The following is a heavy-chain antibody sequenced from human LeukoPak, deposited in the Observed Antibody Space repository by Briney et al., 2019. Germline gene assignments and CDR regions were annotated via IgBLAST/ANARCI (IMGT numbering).Heavy chain of an antibody. CDR1: GGSVSGTSYF. CDR3: ARDTSVYYGDFDY. CDR2: IYYRGST. J-gene: IGHJ4*02. Sequence: PSETLSLTCTVSGGSVSGTSYFWGWIRQPPGKGLEWIGSIYYRGSTYYNPSLKSRVTISVDTSKNQFSLQLNSVTPEDTAVYYCARDTSVYYGDFDYWGQGTLVTVSS. V-gene: IGHV4-39*02. D-gene: IGHD4-17*01.